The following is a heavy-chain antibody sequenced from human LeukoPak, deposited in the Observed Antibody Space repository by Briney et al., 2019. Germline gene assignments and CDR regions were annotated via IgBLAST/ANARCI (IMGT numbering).Heavy chain of an antibody. J-gene: IGHJ4*02. CDR2: INPNSGGT. D-gene: IGHD3-10*01. V-gene: IGHV1-2*02. Sequence: ASVKVSCKASGYTLTGYYIHWVRQAPGQGLEWMGWINPNSGGTKYAQKFQGRVTMTRDTSITTAYMELSRLRSDDTALYYCAREGYYDSGSYYIVWGQGTLVTVSS. CDR3: AREGYYDSGSYYIV. CDR1: GYTLTGYY.